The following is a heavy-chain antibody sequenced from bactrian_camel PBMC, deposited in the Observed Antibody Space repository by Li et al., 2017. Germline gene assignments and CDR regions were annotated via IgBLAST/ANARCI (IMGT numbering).Heavy chain of an antibody. D-gene: IGHD5*01. CDR3: AARQPCRVWLGYEDPGEYNI. CDR1: THTEDIYS. Sequence: VQLVESGGGSVQAGESLSLSCKASTHTEDIYSMGWFRQAPGKEREAVAAHYTGTATTYVADSVKGRFAISEDNAKNVLYLQMNSLQPEDTAMYYCAARQPCRVWLGYEDPGEYNIWGQGTQVTVS. CDR2: HYTGTATT. V-gene: IGHV3S54*01. J-gene: IGHJ4*01.